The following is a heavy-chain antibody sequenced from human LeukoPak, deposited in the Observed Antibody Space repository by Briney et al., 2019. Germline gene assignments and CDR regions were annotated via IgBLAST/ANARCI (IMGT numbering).Heavy chain of an antibody. CDR2: INSDGSDT. D-gene: IGHD5-18*01. V-gene: IGHV3-74*01. Sequence: PGGSLRLSCAASGFTFSTYWMHWVRQAPGKGLVWVSRINSDGSDTNYADSVKGRFTISRDNAKNTLYLQMNSLRAEDTAVYYCARLRGGVQLWGDWGQGALVTVSS. CDR3: ARLRGGVQLWGD. J-gene: IGHJ4*01. CDR1: GFTFSTYW.